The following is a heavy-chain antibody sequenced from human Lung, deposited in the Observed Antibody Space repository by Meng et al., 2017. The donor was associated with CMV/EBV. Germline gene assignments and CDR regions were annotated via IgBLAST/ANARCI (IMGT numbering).Heavy chain of an antibody. CDR2: IIPIFGIP. D-gene: IGHD2-15*01. J-gene: IGHJ6*02. CDR1: GGTFSNYA. V-gene: IGHV1-69*05. Sequence: SVXVSXKASGGTFSNYAVSWVRQAPGQGLEWMGGIIPIFGIPNYARNFKGKITISTDGSTVYMEVNSLRSEDTATYYCAHSGSTTCYTCRMGVLRHGTTVTVSS. CDR3: AHSGSTTCYTCRMGV.